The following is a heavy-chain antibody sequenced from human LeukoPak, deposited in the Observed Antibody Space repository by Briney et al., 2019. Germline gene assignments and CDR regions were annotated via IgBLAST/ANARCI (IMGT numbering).Heavy chain of an antibody. CDR1: GGTFSSYA. CDR3: ARKDSYDSSEVYFQH. CDR2: MIPIFGTA. J-gene: IGHJ1*01. Sequence: SVKVSCXASGGTFSSYAISWVRQAPGQGLAWMGRMIPIFGTANYAQKFQGRVTITTDESTSTAYMELSSLRSEDTAVYYCARKDSYDSSEVYFQHWGQGTLVTVSS. D-gene: IGHD3-22*01. V-gene: IGHV1-69*05.